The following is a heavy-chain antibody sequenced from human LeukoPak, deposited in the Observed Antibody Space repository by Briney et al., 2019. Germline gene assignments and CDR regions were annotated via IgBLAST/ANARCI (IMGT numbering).Heavy chain of an antibody. V-gene: IGHV1-46*01. CDR2: INPSGGST. D-gene: IGHD2-2*01. CDR3: ARDFPPCSSTSCYQHPAFDY. CDR1: GYTFTSYY. J-gene: IGHJ4*02. Sequence: ASVKVSCKASGYTFTSYYMHWVRQAPGQGLEWMGIINPSGGSTSYAQKFQGRVTMTRDMSTSTVYMELSSLRSEDTAVYYCARDFPPCSSTSCYQHPAFDYWGQGTLVTVSS.